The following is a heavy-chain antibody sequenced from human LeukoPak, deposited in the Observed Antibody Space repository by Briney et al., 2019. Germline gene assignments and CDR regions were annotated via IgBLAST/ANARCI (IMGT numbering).Heavy chain of an antibody. CDR1: GLSFSHAW. CDR2: IKGKADGEAT. D-gene: IGHD2-8*02. J-gene: IGHJ5*02. CDR3: TTELYWYPYYLDA. Sequence: GGSLRLSCAASGLSFSHAWMTWVRQAPGKGLEWVGRIKGKADGEATDYDGPVKGRFTTSRDDSKNMVYLQMKSLKIEDSGVYFCTTELYWYPYYLDAWGQGISVIVSS. V-gene: IGHV3-15*01.